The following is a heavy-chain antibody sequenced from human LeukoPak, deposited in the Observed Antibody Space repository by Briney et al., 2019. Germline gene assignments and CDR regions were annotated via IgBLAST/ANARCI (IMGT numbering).Heavy chain of an antibody. Sequence: GGSLRLSCAASGFTFSNFWMSWVRQVPGRGLEWVAVVWFAGSYELYADSVKGRFTISRDDSRSTVNLQTESLRAEDTALYYCARDLGGRGIPVSSFDYWGQGTKLSVSS. V-gene: IGHV3-33*08. D-gene: IGHD4-23*01. CDR3: ARDLGGRGIPVSSFDY. CDR1: GFTFSNFW. J-gene: IGHJ4*02. CDR2: VWFAGSYE.